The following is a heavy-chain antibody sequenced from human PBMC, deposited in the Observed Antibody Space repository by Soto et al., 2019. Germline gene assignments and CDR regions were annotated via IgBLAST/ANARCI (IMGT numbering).Heavy chain of an antibody. Sequence: QVQLVQSGPDLKRPGASMKVSCKASGYTFTSYGISWVRQAPGQGLEWMAWISPLKGRTQYSQKAQGRVTLSTDTSSNTAYMEMTTLRVDDTAVYYCAMDYGDRPEYFKHWGQGILVTVS. V-gene: IGHV1-18*04. J-gene: IGHJ1*01. D-gene: IGHD4-17*01. CDR2: ISPLKGRT. CDR1: GYTFTSYG. CDR3: AMDYGDRPEYFKH.